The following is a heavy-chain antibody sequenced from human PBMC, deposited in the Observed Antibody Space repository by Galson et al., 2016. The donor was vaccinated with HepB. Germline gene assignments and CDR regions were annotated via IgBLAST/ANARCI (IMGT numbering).Heavy chain of an antibody. J-gene: IGHJ4*02. CDR3: TTVLSTASMSGWYDWGFDS. D-gene: IGHD6-19*01. Sequence: SLRLSCAASGFTFSSYWMHWVRQAPGKGLVWVSRINSDGSSTSYADSVKGRFTISRDNAKNTLYLQMNSLRAEDTAVYYCTTVLSTASMSGWYDWGFDSWGQGTLVTVSS. CDR2: INSDGSST. V-gene: IGHV3-74*01. CDR1: GFTFSSYW.